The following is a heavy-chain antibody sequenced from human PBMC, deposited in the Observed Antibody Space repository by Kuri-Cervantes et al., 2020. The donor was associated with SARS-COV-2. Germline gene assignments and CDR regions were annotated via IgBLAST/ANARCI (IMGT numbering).Heavy chain of an antibody. V-gene: IGHV1-3*01. D-gene: IGHD5-12*01. J-gene: IGHJ4*02. CDR1: GYTFTSYA. CDR3: ARWASGYDHDPFDF. Sequence: ASVKVSCKASGYTFTSYAMHWVRQAPGQRLEWMGWINAGNGNTKYSQKFQGRVTITRDTSASTAYMELSSLRSEDTAVYYCARWASGYDHDPFDFWGQGTLVTVSS. CDR2: INAGNGNT.